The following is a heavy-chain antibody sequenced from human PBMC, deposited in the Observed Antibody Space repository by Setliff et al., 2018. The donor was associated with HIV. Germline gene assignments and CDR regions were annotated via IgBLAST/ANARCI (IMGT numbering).Heavy chain of an antibody. Sequence: GGSLRLSCAVSGFTFSSYSMNWVRQAPGKGLEWVSYIRSSSSTIYYADSVKGRFTISRDNAKNSLYLQLNSLRAEDTAVYYCARQQRDYYYGMDVWGQGTTVTVSS. V-gene: IGHV3-48*04. CDR2: IRSSSSTI. CDR3: ARQQRDYYYGMDV. D-gene: IGHD6-25*01. CDR1: GFTFSSYS. J-gene: IGHJ6*02.